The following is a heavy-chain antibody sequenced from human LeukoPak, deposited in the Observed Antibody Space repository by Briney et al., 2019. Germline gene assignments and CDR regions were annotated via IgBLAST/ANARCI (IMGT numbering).Heavy chain of an antibody. Sequence: KPSETLSLTCAVYGGSFSGYYWSWIRQPPGKGLEWIGEINHSGSTNYNPSLKSRVTISVDTSKNQFSLKLSSVTAADTAVYYCARGTTVKPLTLHPYFDYWGQGTLVTVSS. D-gene: IGHD4-17*01. CDR3: ARGTTVKPLTLHPYFDY. CDR2: INHSGST. CDR1: GGSFSGYY. V-gene: IGHV4-34*01. J-gene: IGHJ4*02.